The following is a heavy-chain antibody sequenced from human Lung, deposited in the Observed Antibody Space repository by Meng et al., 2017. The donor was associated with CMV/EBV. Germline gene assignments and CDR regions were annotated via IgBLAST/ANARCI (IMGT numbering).Heavy chain of an antibody. CDR2: INPNSGGT. Sequence: VPPVQPGATLKTPGASVKSSCKASGYTFTGYYMHWERQAPGQGLEWIGRINPNSGGTNYAQKFQGRVTMTRETSISTAYMELSRLRSDDTGVYYCARYTGYLDPWGQGTLVTVSS. D-gene: IGHD6-13*01. CDR1: GYTFTGYY. V-gene: IGHV1-2*05. CDR3: ARYTGYLDP. J-gene: IGHJ5*02.